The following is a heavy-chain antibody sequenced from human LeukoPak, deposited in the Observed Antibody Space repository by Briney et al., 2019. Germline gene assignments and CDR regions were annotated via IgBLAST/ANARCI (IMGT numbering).Heavy chain of an antibody. J-gene: IGHJ4*02. CDR1: GGSISSSNW. Sequence: SETLSLTCAVSGGSISSSNWWSWVRQPPGKGLEWIGEIYHSGSTNYNPSLKSRVTISVDKSKNQFSLKLSSVTAADTAVYYCARDSGAGSPQGSFDYWGQGTLVTVSS. CDR3: ARDSGAGSPQGSFDY. CDR2: IYHSGST. V-gene: IGHV4-4*02. D-gene: IGHD1-26*01.